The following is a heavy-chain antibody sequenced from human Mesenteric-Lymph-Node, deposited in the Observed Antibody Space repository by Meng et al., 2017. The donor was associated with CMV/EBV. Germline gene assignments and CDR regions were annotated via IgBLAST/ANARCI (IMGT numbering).Heavy chain of an antibody. CDR1: GGSVSSGSYY. V-gene: IGHV4-39*01. J-gene: IGHJ4*02. Sequence: SETLSLTCTVSGGSVSSGSYYWSWIRQPPGKGLEWIGSIYYSGSTYYNPSLKSRVTISVDTSKNQFSLKLSSVTAADTAVYYCARHSRGLLTDSFDYWGQGTLVTVSS. D-gene: IGHD2-15*01. CDR3: ARHSRGLLTDSFDY. CDR2: IYYSGST.